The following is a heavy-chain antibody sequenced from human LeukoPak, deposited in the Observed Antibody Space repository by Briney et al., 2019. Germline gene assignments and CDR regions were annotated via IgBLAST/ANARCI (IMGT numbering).Heavy chain of an antibody. V-gene: IGHV3-7*01. Sequence: GGSLTLSCAASGFTFSSYWMSWVRQAPGKGLEWVANIKQDGSEKYYVDSVKGRLTISRDNAKNSLFLQMNSLRAEDTAVYYCAELGITMIGGVWGKGTTVTISS. CDR1: GFTFSSYW. CDR3: AELGITMIGGV. J-gene: IGHJ6*04. CDR2: IKQDGSEK. D-gene: IGHD3-10*02.